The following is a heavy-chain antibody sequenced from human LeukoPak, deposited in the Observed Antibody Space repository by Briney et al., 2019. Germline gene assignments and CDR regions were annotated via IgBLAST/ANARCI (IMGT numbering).Heavy chain of an antibody. Sequence: SDTLSLTCTVSGDSVSSDTYYWSWIRQPPGKGLEWIGYIYYRGSTNYNPSLKSRVTVSVDTSKNHFSLKLSSVTAADTAVYYCARDGSGSVYWGQGTLVTVSS. CDR3: ARDGSGSVY. CDR1: GDSVSSDTYY. CDR2: IYYRGST. V-gene: IGHV4-61*03. J-gene: IGHJ4*02. D-gene: IGHD3-10*01.